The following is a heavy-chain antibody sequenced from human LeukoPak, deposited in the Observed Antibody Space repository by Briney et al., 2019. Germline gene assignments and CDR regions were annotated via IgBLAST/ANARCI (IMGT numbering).Heavy chain of an antibody. CDR2: TRYDESLK. Sequence: GGSLRLSCAASGFTFSHYGMHWVRQAPGKGLEWVAFTRYDESLKYYAGSVRGRFTISRDNSKNTLYLQMNSLRTEDTAIYYCTKYRSGNFDYYPDLDSWGQGILVTVSS. CDR1: GFTFSHYG. CDR3: TKYRSGNFDYYPDLDS. V-gene: IGHV3-30*02. D-gene: IGHD3-9*01. J-gene: IGHJ4*02.